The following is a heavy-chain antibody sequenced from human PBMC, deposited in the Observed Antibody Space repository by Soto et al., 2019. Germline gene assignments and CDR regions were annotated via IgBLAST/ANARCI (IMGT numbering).Heavy chain of an antibody. Sequence: GGSLRLSCAASGFTFSNAWMSWVRQAPGKGLEWVGRIKSKTDGGTTDYAAPVKGRFTISRDDSKNTLYLQMNSLKTEDTAVYYCTTDWVSRIHLVDYWGQGTLVTVSS. CDR2: IKSKTDGGTT. CDR3: TTDWVSRIHLVDY. V-gene: IGHV3-15*01. J-gene: IGHJ4*02. CDR1: GFTFSNAW. D-gene: IGHD6-13*01.